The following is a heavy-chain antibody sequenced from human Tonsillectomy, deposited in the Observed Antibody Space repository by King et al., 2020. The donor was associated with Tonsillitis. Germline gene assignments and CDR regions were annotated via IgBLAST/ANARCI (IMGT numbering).Heavy chain of an antibody. V-gene: IGHV1-69*01. J-gene: IGHJ4*02. D-gene: IGHD6-19*01. CDR2: IIPIFCTA. CDR3: ARVSSSGWYPFDY. Sequence: QLVQSGAEVKKPGSSVKVSCKASGGTFSSYAISWVRQAPGQGLEWMGGIIPIFCTANYAHKFQGRVTMTADESTSTAYMELSSLRSEDTAVFYCARVSSSGWYPFDYWGQGTLVTVSS. CDR1: GGTFSSYA.